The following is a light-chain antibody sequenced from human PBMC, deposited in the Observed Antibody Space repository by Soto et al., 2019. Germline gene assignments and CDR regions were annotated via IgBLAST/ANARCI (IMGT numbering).Light chain of an antibody. CDR1: SSDVGGYNY. CDR2: DVS. J-gene: IGLJ1*01. CDR3: SSYTSRSTHYV. Sequence: QSALTQPASVSGSPGQSITISCTGTSSDVGGYNYVSWYQQHPGKAPKLMIYDVSNRPSGVSNRFSGSKSGNTASQTISGLQAEDEADYYCSSYTSRSTHYVFGTGTKLTVL. V-gene: IGLV2-14*01.